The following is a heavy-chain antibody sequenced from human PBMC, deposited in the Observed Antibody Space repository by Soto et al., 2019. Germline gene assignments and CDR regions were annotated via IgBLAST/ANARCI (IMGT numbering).Heavy chain of an antibody. CDR2: ISGSGGST. J-gene: IGHJ4*02. CDR1: GFTFSSYA. V-gene: IGHV3-23*01. D-gene: IGHD3-22*01. Sequence: EVQLLESGGGLVQPGGSLRLSCAASGFTFSSYAMSWVRQAPGKGLEWVSAISGSGGSTYYADSVKGRFTISRDNSKNTLYLQMNSLRAEDTAVYYCARDSSGYHYFDYWGQGTLVTVSS. CDR3: ARDSSGYHYFDY.